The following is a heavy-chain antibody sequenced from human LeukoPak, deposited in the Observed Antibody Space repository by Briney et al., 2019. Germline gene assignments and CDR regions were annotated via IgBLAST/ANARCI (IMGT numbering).Heavy chain of an antibody. J-gene: IGHJ4*02. CDR1: GFTFDDYA. CDR3: AKEGSIAAAGPLDY. D-gene: IGHD6-13*01. Sequence: GGSLRLSCAASGFTFDDYAMHWVRQAPGKGLEWVSGISWNSGSIGYADSVKGRFTISRDNAKNSLYLQMNSLRAEDTALYYCAKEGSIAAAGPLDYWGQGTLVTVSS. V-gene: IGHV3-9*01. CDR2: ISWNSGSI.